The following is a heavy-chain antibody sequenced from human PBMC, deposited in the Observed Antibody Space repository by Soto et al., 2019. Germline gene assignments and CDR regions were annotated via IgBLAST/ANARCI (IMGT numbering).Heavy chain of an antibody. D-gene: IGHD5-18*01. CDR3: AGPGYSSQDY. J-gene: IGHJ4*02. Sequence: PGGSLRLSCAASGFTFSSFALSWVRQAPGMGLEWVSAISGRGDDTGYADSVKGRFTISRDNSKNTLYLHMNSLRAEDTAVYYCAGPGYSSQDYWGQGALVTVSS. CDR1: GFTFSSFA. CDR2: ISGRGDDT. V-gene: IGHV3-23*01.